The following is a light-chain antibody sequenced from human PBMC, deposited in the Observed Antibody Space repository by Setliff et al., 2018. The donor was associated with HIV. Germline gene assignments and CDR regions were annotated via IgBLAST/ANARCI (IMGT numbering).Light chain of an antibody. CDR2: EVS. J-gene: IGLJ3*02. CDR1: SSDVGYYNR. CDR3: SSYTSASTVV. Sequence: QSALTQPPSASGSPGQSVTISCTGTSSDVGYYNRVSWYQQPPGTVPRLMIYEVSSRPSGVPDRFSGSKSGSTASLTISGLQAEDEAAYYCSSYTSASTVVFGGGTKSPS. V-gene: IGLV2-18*02.